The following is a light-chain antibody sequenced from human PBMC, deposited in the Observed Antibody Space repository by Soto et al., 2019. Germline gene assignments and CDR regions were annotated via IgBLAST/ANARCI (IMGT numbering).Light chain of an antibody. CDR2: CTA. Sequence: EIVLTQSPVTLSLSPWERATLSCRASQTVSRMYLSWFHQKPGQAPRLLIYCTATRAAGSLVRCCGSGSGTAVSLPTISSQPEDYFVYYCQQHGSSPQTFGQGTKVDIK. V-gene: IGKV3D-7*01. J-gene: IGKJ1*01. CDR1: QTVSRMY. CDR3: QQHGSSPQT.